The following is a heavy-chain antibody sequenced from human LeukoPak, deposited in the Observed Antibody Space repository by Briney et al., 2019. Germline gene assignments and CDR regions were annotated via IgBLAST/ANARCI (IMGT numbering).Heavy chain of an antibody. Sequence: ASVKVSCKASGYTFTSYGISWVRQAPGQGREGMGWISAYNGNTNYAQKLQGRVTITTDTSTSTAYMELRSLRSDDTAVYYCARELGYSGSLPGDYYYYGMDVWGQGTTVTVSS. CDR2: ISAYNGNT. CDR3: ARELGYSGSLPGDYYYYGMDV. V-gene: IGHV1-18*01. CDR1: GYTFTSYG. D-gene: IGHD5-12*01. J-gene: IGHJ6*02.